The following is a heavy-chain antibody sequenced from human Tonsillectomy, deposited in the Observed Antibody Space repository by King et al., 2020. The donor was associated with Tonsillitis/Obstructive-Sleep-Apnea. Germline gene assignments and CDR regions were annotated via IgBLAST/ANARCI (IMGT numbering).Heavy chain of an antibody. J-gene: IGHJ6*03. D-gene: IGHD2-2*01. Sequence: VQLVESGAEVKKPGSSVKVSCKASGGTFSSYAISWVRQAPGQGLEWMGGIIPIFGTANYAQKFQGRVTITEDESTSTAYMELSSLRSEDTAVYYCAREKIGYCSSTSCYVFNYYYYMDVWGKGTTVTVSS. CDR2: IIPIFGTA. CDR1: GGTFSSYA. V-gene: IGHV1-69*01. CDR3: AREKIGYCSSTSCYVFNYYYYMDV.